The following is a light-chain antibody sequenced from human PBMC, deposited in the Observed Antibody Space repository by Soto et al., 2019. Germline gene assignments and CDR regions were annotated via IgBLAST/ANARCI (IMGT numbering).Light chain of an antibody. V-gene: IGKV3-11*01. CDR1: QSVSSY. CDR3: QQRSNWRFT. J-gene: IGKJ3*01. CDR2: DAS. Sequence: EIVLTQSPATLSLSPGERATLSCRASQSVSSYLAWYQQKPGQAPRLLIYDASNRATGIPARFSGGGSGTDFILTISSLEPDDFAVYYCQQRSNWRFTFGPGTRVDIK.